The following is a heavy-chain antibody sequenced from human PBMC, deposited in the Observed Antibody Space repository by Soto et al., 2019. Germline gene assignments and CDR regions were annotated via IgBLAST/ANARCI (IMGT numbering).Heavy chain of an antibody. Sequence: QVQLVQSGAEVKQPGSSVKVSCKTSGGTFSTYAIYWVRQAPGQGLEWMGAIIPLFGTADYAQKFQGRVTITADESTSTASMELSSLRSEDTAVYYCARPKGSYSSGYYDFDYWGQGTLVTVSS. V-gene: IGHV1-69*01. CDR3: ARPKGSYSSGYYDFDY. CDR2: IIPLFGTA. CDR1: GGTFSTYA. D-gene: IGHD6-19*01. J-gene: IGHJ4*02.